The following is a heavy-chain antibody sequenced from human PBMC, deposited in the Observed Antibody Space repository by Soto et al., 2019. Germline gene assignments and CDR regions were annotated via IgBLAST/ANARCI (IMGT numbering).Heavy chain of an antibody. Sequence: PSETLSLTCTVSGGSISSHYWSWVRQAPGKGREWIGHIYYRGSTTYNPSLRSRSTISVDTSNNQFSLKLNSVTTADTAVYYCARDGREASGMDVWGQGTKVTVS. J-gene: IGHJ6*02. CDR1: GGSISSHY. CDR2: IYYRGST. D-gene: IGHD1-26*01. V-gene: IGHV4-59*11. CDR3: ARDGREASGMDV.